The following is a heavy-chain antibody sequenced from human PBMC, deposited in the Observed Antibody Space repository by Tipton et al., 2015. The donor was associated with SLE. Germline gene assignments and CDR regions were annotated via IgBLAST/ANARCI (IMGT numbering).Heavy chain of an antibody. J-gene: IGHJ4*02. CDR3: ARDVEVDY. CDR1: GFTFSSYA. CDR2: ISSSSSYI. V-gene: IGHV3-21*01. Sequence: QLVQSGGGVVQPGRSLRLSCAASGFTFSSYAMHWVRQAPGKGLEWVSSISSSSSYIFYADSVKGRFTISRDNAKNSLYLQMNSLRAEDTAVYYCARDVEVDYWGQGTLVTVSS. D-gene: IGHD2-21*01.